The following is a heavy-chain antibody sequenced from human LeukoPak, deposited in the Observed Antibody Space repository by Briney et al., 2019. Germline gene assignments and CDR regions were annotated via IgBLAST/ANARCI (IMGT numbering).Heavy chain of an antibody. D-gene: IGHD6-19*01. CDR1: GGSISSGSYY. J-gene: IGHJ4*02. Sequence: PSETLSLTCTVSGGSISSGSYYWSWIRQPAGKGLEWIGRIYTSGSTNYNPSLKSRVTISVDTSKNQFSLKLSSVTAADTAVYYCARVSVAGPFDYWGQGTLVTVSS. V-gene: IGHV4-61*02. CDR3: ARVSVAGPFDY. CDR2: IYTSGST.